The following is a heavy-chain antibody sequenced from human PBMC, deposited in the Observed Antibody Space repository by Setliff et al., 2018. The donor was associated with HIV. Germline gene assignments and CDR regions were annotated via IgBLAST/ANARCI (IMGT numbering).Heavy chain of an antibody. Sequence: PAETLSLTCGVSGYSMSSGYYWGWIRQPPGKGLEWIGNVYRTGSTYYNPSLKSRVTISVDTSKNQFSLKLNSVTAADTAVYYCAAASSWGKGTTVTVSS. J-gene: IGHJ6*04. CDR3: AAASS. CDR2: VYRTGST. D-gene: IGHD6-13*01. CDR1: GYSMSSGYY. V-gene: IGHV4-38-2*01.